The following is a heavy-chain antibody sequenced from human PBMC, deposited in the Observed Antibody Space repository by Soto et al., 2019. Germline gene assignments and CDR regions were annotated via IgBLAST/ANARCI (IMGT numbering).Heavy chain of an antibody. CDR2: INHSGST. D-gene: IGHD3-3*01. Sequence: QVQLQQWGAGLLKPSETLSLTCAVYGGSFSGYYWSWIRQPPGKGLEWIGEINHSGSTSYNPSLKSRVTISVDTSKNQFSLKLSSVTAADTAVYYCARGWVYDFWTDYYYYGMDVWGQGTTVTVSS. J-gene: IGHJ6*02. V-gene: IGHV4-34*01. CDR3: ARGWVYDFWTDYYYYGMDV. CDR1: GGSFSGYY.